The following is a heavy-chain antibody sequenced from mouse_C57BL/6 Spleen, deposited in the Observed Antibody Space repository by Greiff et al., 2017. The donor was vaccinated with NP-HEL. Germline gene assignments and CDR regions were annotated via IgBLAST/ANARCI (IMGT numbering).Heavy chain of an antibody. V-gene: IGHV1-69*01. J-gene: IGHJ4*01. CDR1: GYTFTSYW. D-gene: IGHD1-1*01. Sequence: VQLKQPGAELVMPGASVKLSCKASGYTFTSYWMHWVKQRPGQGLEWIGEIDPSDSYTNYNQKFKGKSTLTVDKSSSTAYMQLSSLTSEDSAVYYCARAYYNRRAMDYWGQGTSVTVSS. CDR3: ARAYYNRRAMDY. CDR2: IDPSDSYT.